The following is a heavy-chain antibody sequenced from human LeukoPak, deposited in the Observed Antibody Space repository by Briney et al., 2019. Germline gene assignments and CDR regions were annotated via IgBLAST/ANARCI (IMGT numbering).Heavy chain of an antibody. Sequence: GGSLRLSCAASGFIFNKALMNWVRQAPGKGPEWVGRIKSKNDGETTDYGAPVKGRFTISRDDSKNTLYLQMNSLKTDDTAIYYCTPVMVEDRGFWGQGTLVTVSS. V-gene: IGHV3-15*01. J-gene: IGHJ4*02. D-gene: IGHD2-15*01. CDR1: GFIFNKAL. CDR3: TPVMVEDRGF. CDR2: IKSKNDGETT.